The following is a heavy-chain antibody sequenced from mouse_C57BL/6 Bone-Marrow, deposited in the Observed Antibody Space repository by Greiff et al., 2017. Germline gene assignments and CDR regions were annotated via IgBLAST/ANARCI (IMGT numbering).Heavy chain of an antibody. CDR2: ISSGGDYI. Sequence: EVQRLQPGEGLVKPGGSLKLSCAASGFTFSSYAMSWVRQTPEKRLEWVAYISSGGDYIYYADTVKGRFTISRDNARNTLYLQMSSLKSEDTAMYYCTRDGYWYFDVWGTGTTVTVSS. CDR3: TRDGYWYFDV. J-gene: IGHJ1*03. D-gene: IGHD2-3*01. V-gene: IGHV5-9-1*02. CDR1: GFTFSSYA.